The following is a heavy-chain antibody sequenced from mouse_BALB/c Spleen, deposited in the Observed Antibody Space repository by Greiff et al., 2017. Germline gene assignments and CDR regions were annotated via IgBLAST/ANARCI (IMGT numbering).Heavy chain of an antibody. D-gene: IGHD2-1*01. V-gene: IGHV2-9*02. J-gene: IGHJ4*01. CDR3: AREKIYRYAMDY. Sequence: QVQLQQSGPGLVAPSQCLSISCTASGFSLTSYVVHWVRQPPGEGLEWLGVIWAGGSTNYNPALMSRLSISTDNSKSQVFLKMNSRQTDDTAMYYCAREKIYRYAMDYWGKGTPVTVSS. CDR2: IWAGGST. CDR1: GFSLTSYV.